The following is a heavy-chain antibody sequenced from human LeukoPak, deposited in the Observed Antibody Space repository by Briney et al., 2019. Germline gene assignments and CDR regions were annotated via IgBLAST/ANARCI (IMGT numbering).Heavy chain of an antibody. J-gene: IGHJ3*02. CDR2: INPSGGST. D-gene: IGHD1-26*01. Sequence: ASVKVLCKASGYIFTNYYTHWVRQAPGQGLEWMGMINPSGGSTNYAQKFQGRVTLTRDTSTSTVYMELSSLRSEDTAVYYCARDGTNAFDIWAQGTLVTVSP. CDR3: ARDGTNAFDI. CDR1: GYIFTNYY. V-gene: IGHV1-46*01.